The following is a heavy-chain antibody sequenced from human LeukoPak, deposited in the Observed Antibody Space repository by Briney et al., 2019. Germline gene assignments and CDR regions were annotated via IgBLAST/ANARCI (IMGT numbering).Heavy chain of an antibody. V-gene: IGHV3-74*01. J-gene: IGHJ4*02. Sequence: AGGSLILSCAASGFTFSKHWMLWVRQAPGKGLESVSRINTDGTVTTYADSVKGRFTVSRDNADNTMFLQMNSVRDEDTAVYYCATKQWLAPPPDSWGQGTPVTVSS. CDR1: GFTFSKHW. CDR3: ATKQWLAPPPDS. CDR2: INTDGTVT. D-gene: IGHD6-19*01.